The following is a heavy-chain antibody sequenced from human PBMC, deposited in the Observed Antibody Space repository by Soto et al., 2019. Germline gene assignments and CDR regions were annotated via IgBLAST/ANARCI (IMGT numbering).Heavy chain of an antibody. CDR1: GGSISGYY. D-gene: IGHD6-19*01. J-gene: IGHJ4*02. Sequence: SETLSLTCTVSGGSISGYYWTWVRQPPGKGLEWIGYIHYSGTTNYNPSLRSRVTLSVDTSKDQFSLKLSSVTAADTAVYYCARTVGSGLTDNWGQGTLVTVSS. CDR2: IHYSGTT. V-gene: IGHV4-59*01. CDR3: ARTVGSGLTDN.